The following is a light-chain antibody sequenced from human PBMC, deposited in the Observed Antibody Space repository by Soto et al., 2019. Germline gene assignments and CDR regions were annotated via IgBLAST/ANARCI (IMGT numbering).Light chain of an antibody. CDR2: DAS. CDR1: QSIQTW. J-gene: IGKJ2*01. Sequence: DIPMTQSPSTLSASVGDRVTISCRSSQSIQTWLAWYQQKPGKAPKLLIFDASDLASGVSSRFSGSGSGAEFTLTIISLQADDFATYYCQQYESYPYTFGRGTRLEIK. V-gene: IGKV1-5*01. CDR3: QQYESYPYT.